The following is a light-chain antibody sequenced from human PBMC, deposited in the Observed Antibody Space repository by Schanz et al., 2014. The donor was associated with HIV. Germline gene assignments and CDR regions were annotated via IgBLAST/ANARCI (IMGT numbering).Light chain of an antibody. CDR3: GKWDDSLNGWV. CDR2: EVI. CDR1: SSDVGGYNH. V-gene: IGLV2-8*01. J-gene: IGLJ3*02. Sequence: QSALTQPPSASGSPGQSVTISCTGTSSDVGGYNHVSWYQQHPGKAPKLMIYEVIKRPSGVPDRFSGSKSGSTASLAISGLQSEDEADYYCGKWDDSLNGWVFGGGTKLTVL.